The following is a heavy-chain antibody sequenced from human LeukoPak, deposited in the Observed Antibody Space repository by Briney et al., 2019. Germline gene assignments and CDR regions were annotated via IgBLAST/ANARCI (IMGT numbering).Heavy chain of an antibody. CDR3: AKAGHPSAYCSSTSCYMGS. CDR2: IYSGGST. CDR1: GFTVSSNY. D-gene: IGHD2-2*02. Sequence: GGSLRLSCAASGFTVSSNYMSWVRQAPGKGLEWVSVIYSGGSTYYADSVKGRFTISRDNSKNTLYLQMNSLRAEDTAVYYCAKAGHPSAYCSSTSCYMGSWGQGTLVTVSS. V-gene: IGHV3-53*01. J-gene: IGHJ5*02.